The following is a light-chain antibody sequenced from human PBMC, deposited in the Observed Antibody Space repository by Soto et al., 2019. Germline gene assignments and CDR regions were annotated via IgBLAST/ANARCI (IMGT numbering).Light chain of an antibody. Sequence: EIVLTQSPATLSLSPGERATLSCRASQSVSSYLAWYQQKPGQAPRLLIYDASNRATGIPARFSGSRSGTAFSLTISSLEPEDVAVYSCQQRRNLQFTFGPGTKVDIK. V-gene: IGKV3-11*01. CDR2: DAS. CDR1: QSVSSY. J-gene: IGKJ3*01. CDR3: QQRRNLQFT.